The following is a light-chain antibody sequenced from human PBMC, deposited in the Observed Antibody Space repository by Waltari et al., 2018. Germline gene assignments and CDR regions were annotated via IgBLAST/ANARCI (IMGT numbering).Light chain of an antibody. Sequence: YQQRLCQSPVLGIFHDAQRPSGIPERFSGSNSGHTATLTISGTQAMDEADYYCQAWDISTYVVFGGGTKLTVL. CDR2: HDA. J-gene: IGLJ2*01. CDR3: QAWDISTYVV. V-gene: IGLV3-1*01.